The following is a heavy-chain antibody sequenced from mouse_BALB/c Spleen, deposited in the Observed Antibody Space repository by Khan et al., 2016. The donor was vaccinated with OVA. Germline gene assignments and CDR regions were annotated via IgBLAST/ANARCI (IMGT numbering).Heavy chain of an antibody. D-gene: IGHD2-14*01. V-gene: IGHV3-2*02. Sequence: EVQLQESGPGLVKPSQSLSLTCTVTDYSITSDYAWTWIRQFPGNKLEWMGYISYSGSTSYNPSLTSRISITRDTSKNQFFLQLISVTTEDTATYYCACNRFYYRYSFFDYWGQGTTLTVSS. CDR1: DYSITSDYA. J-gene: IGHJ2*01. CDR2: ISYSGST. CDR3: ACNRFYYRYSFFDY.